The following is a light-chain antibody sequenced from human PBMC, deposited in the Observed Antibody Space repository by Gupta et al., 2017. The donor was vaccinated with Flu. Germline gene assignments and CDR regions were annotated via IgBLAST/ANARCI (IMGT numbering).Light chain of an antibody. J-gene: IGKJ1*01. Sequence: VGDRVTITCRARQSISSWLACYQQNAGQAPKLLIYKSSRAKNGVPSRISGGGSATDFTLTINMLHPDDFVNYCCQQNNDFSLTFGQGTKVEI. CDR3: QQNNDFSLT. CDR1: QSISSW. V-gene: IGKV1-5*03. CDR2: KSS.